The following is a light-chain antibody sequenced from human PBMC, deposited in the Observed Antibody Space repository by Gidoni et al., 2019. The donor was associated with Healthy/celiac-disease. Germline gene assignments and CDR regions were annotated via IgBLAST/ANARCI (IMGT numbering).Light chain of an antibody. Sequence: EIVLTQSPGTLSLSPGERATLSCRTSQSVSSSYLAWYQQKPGQAPRLLIYGASSRATRIPDRFSGSGSGTDFTLTISRLEPEDFAVYYCQQYGGSPRTFGQGTKVEIK. CDR1: QSVSSSY. J-gene: IGKJ1*01. CDR3: QQYGGSPRT. V-gene: IGKV3-20*01. CDR2: GAS.